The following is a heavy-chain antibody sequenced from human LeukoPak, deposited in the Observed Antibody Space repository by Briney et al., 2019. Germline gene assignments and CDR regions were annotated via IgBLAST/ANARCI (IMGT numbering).Heavy chain of an antibody. CDR2: IYTSGST. CDR3: ARDPGSKYYYDSSGYP. D-gene: IGHD3-22*01. V-gene: IGHV4-61*02. J-gene: IGHJ5*02. Sequence: TSETLSLTCTVPGGSISSGSYYWSWIRQPAGKGLEWIGRIYTSGSTNYNPSLKSRVTISVDTSKNQFSLKLSSVTAADTAVYYCARDPGSKYYYDSSGYPWGQGPLVTVSS. CDR1: GGSISSGSYY.